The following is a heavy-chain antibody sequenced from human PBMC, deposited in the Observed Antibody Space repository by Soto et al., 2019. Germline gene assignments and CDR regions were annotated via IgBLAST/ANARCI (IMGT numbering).Heavy chain of an antibody. D-gene: IGHD3-10*01. J-gene: IGHJ6*02. Sequence: HPGGSLRLSCAASGFIVSGNYMSWVRQAPGKGLEWVSVIYRGGSTYYADSVKGRFTISRGNSKNTLYLQMNSLRADDTGVYYCARDGGLAEDGMDVWGQGTTVTVSS. CDR2: IYRGGST. CDR1: GFIVSGNY. V-gene: IGHV3-53*01. CDR3: ARDGGLAEDGMDV.